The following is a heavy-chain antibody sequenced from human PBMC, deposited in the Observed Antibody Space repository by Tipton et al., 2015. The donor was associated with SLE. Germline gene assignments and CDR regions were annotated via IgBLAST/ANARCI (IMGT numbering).Heavy chain of an antibody. CDR2: VSTLGST. CDR1: GGSISSGNYF. V-gene: IGHV4-61*02. CDR3: ASRADWFDP. Sequence: TLSLTCTVSGGSISSGNYFWSWIRQPAGKGLEWIGRVSTLGSTRYNPSLKSRVSMSIDTSKSQFYLHLRSVTAADTAVYYCASRADWFDPWGQGTLVTVSS. J-gene: IGHJ5*02.